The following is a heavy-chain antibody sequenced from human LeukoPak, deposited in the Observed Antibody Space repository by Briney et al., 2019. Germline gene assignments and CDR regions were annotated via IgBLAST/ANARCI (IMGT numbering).Heavy chain of an antibody. CDR1: GGSISSGGYY. D-gene: IGHD2-2*01. CDR3: ARVSCSSTSCPRRDALDV. CDR2: IYHSGST. Sequence: PSETLSLTCTVSGGSISSGGYYWSWIRQPPGTGLEWIGYIYHSGSTYYNPSLKSRVTISVDTSKNQFSLNLTSVTTADTAVYYCARVSCSSTSCPRRDALDVWGQGAMVTVSS. V-gene: IGHV4-61*08. J-gene: IGHJ3*01.